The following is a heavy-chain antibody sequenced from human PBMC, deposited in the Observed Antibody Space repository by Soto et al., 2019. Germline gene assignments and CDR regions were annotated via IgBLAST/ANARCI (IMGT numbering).Heavy chain of an antibody. CDR1: GFTFSSYG. Sequence: QVQLVESGGGVVQPGRSLRLSCAASGFTFSSYGMHWVRQAPGKGLEWVAVISYDGSNKYYADSVKGRFTISRDNSKNTLYLQMNSLRAEATAVYYCAKDQVGGYCSSTSCPGRGYYYGMDVWGQGTTVTVSS. V-gene: IGHV3-30*18. CDR2: ISYDGSNK. J-gene: IGHJ6*02. CDR3: AKDQVGGYCSSTSCPGRGYYYGMDV. D-gene: IGHD2-2*01.